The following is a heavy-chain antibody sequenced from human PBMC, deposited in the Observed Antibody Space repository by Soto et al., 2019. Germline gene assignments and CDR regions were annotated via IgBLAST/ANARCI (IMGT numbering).Heavy chain of an antibody. Sequence: SETLSLTCTVAGGSISSSSYYWIRIRQPPGKDLEWIGSIYYSGYKYNNPSLKSRVTISVDTSKNQFSLQLSSVTAADTAVYYCARLVSGHCSNTRCTGVDHWGQGTLVTVSS. J-gene: IGHJ4*02. CDR2: IYYSGYK. CDR3: ARLVSGHCSNTRCTGVDH. V-gene: IGHV4-39*07. CDR1: GGSISSSSYY. D-gene: IGHD2-2*01.